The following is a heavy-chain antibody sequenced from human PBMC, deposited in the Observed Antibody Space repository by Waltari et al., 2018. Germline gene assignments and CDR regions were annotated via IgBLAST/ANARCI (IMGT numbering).Heavy chain of an antibody. CDR2: FDPEDGET. J-gene: IGHJ4*02. CDR1: GYTLTELS. CDR3: ATDLRRDYASNFDY. V-gene: IGHV1-24*01. D-gene: IGHD4-17*01. Sequence: QVQLVQSGAEVKKPGASVKVSCKVSGYTLTELSMHWVRQAPGKGLEWMGGFDPEDGETIYAQKIQGRVTMTEDTSTDTVYMELSSLISEDTTVYYCATDLRRDYASNFDYWGQGTLVTVSS.